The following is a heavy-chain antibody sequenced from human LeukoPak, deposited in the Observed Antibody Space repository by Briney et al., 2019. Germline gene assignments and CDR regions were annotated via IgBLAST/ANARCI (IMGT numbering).Heavy chain of an antibody. CDR1: VYTFTGYF. V-gene: IGHV1-2*02. D-gene: IGHD4-11*01. Sequence: GASVKVSCMASVYTFTGYFIHWVRQAPGQGGEWMGWINPKSGGTNYAQKFQGRVTMTRDTSISTAYMELSRLTSDDTAVYYWARDAIVRDYSNSDYWGQGTLVTVSS. J-gene: IGHJ4*02. CDR3: ARDAIVRDYSNSDY. CDR2: INPKSGGT.